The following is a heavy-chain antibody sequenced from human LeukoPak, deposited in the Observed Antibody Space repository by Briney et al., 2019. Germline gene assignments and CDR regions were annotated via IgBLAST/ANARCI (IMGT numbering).Heavy chain of an antibody. D-gene: IGHD2-21*01. Sequence: GSLRLSCAASGFTFSSYWMHWVRQAPGKGLVWVSRINSDGSSTSYADSVKGRFTISRDNAKNTLYLQMNSLRAEDTAVYYRARDQMIGPLDYWGQGTLVTVSS. CDR3: ARDQMIGPLDY. V-gene: IGHV3-74*01. J-gene: IGHJ4*02. CDR2: INSDGSST. CDR1: GFTFSSYW.